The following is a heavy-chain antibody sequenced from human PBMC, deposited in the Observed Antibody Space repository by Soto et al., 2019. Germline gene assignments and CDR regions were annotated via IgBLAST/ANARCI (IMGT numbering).Heavy chain of an antibody. Sequence: EVQLLESGGGLVQPGGSLRLSCAASALTFGSYAMTWVRQAPGKGLEWVSGISGGGVSTYYADTGKGRFTISRENSKNTMYLQMISLRVDDTAVYYCGKPMAAAGRSYYYYGVDVWGQGTTVTVSS. CDR3: GKPMAAAGRSYYYYGVDV. V-gene: IGHV3-23*01. J-gene: IGHJ6*02. D-gene: IGHD6-13*01. CDR1: ALTFGSYA. CDR2: ISGGGVST.